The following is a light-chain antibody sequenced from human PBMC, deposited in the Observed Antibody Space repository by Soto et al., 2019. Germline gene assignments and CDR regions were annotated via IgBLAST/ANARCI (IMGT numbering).Light chain of an antibody. Sequence: QSVLTQPASVSGSPGQSITISCTGTSGDIGSYNRVSWYQQHPGKAPKLIIYEVNDRPSGVSNRFSGSKSGNTASLTISGLQAEDDAEYYCSSYTNINTRACVFGTGTKLTVL. J-gene: IGLJ1*01. CDR2: EVN. CDR1: SGDIGSYNR. V-gene: IGLV2-14*01. CDR3: SSYTNINTRACV.